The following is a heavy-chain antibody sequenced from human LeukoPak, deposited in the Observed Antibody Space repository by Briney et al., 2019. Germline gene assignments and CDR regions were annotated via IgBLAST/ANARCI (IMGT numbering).Heavy chain of an antibody. Sequence: SETLSLTCTVSGGSISSYYWSWIRQPPGKGLEWIGYIYTSGSTNYNPSLKSRVTISVDTSKNQFSLKLSSVTAADTAVYYCARLRGYYSYYMDVWGKGTTVTVSS. J-gene: IGHJ6*03. V-gene: IGHV4-4*09. CDR2: IYTSGST. D-gene: IGHD3-3*01. CDR1: GGSISSYY. CDR3: ARLRGYYSYYMDV.